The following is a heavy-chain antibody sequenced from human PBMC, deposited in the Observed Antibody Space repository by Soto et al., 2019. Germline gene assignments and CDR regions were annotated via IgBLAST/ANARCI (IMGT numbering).Heavy chain of an antibody. CDR1: GFSFSTYA. V-gene: IGHV3-23*01. CDR3: AKVTHDY. Sequence: EVQLLESGGGLVQPGGSLRLSCAASGFSFSTYAMSWVRQAPGKGLEWVSVISGSGGGTFYADSVKGRFTIYRDNSKNTLDLQMNSLRAEDTAVYYCAKVTHDYWGQGTLVTVSS. CDR2: ISGSGGGT. J-gene: IGHJ4*02.